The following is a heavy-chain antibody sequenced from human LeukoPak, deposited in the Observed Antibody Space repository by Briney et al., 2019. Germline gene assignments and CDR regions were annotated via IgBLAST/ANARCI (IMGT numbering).Heavy chain of an antibody. J-gene: IGHJ5*02. D-gene: IGHD2-2*01. Sequence: PSETLSLTCTVSGGSISSSSYYWGWIRQPPGKGLEWIGSIYYSGSTYYNPSLKSRVTISVDTSKNQFSLKLSSVTAADTAVYYCARVGGGVVVPAASPFDPWGQGTLVTVSS. V-gene: IGHV4-39*07. CDR1: GGSISSSSYY. CDR3: ARVGGGVVVPAASPFDP. CDR2: IYYSGST.